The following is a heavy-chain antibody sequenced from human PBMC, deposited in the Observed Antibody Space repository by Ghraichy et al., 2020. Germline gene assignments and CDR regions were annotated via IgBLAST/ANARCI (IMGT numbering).Heavy chain of an antibody. D-gene: IGHD7-27*01. V-gene: IGHV1-18*01. CDR1: GYTFTSYS. Sequence: ASVKVSCKASGYTFTSYSIIWVRQAPGQGLEWMGWISTYSGSTKYTEDLQGRVTMTTDSSTTTAYMELRRLKSDDTAVYYCTRDQSWGGGDYWGQGTLVTVSS. J-gene: IGHJ4*02. CDR2: ISTYSGST. CDR3: TRDQSWGGGDY.